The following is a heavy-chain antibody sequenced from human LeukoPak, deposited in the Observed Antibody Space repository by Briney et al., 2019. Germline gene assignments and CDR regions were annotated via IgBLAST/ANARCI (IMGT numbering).Heavy chain of an antibody. V-gene: IGHV1-46*01. Sequence: ASVKVSCKASGYTFTSYYMHWVRQAPGQGLEWMGIINPSGGSTSYAQKFQGRVTMTRDTSTSTVYMELSSLRSEDTAVYYCARVSYYYDSSGYNLDYWGQGTLVTVSS. CDR1: GYTFTSYY. J-gene: IGHJ4*02. CDR2: INPSGGST. CDR3: ARVSYYYDSSGYNLDY. D-gene: IGHD3-22*01.